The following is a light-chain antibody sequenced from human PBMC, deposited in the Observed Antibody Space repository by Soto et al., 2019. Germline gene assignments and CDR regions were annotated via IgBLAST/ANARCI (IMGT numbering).Light chain of an antibody. CDR1: QGVIDY. J-gene: IGKJ1*01. CDR3: QQVHQCPRT. V-gene: IGKV1-27*01. Sequence: DIQMTQSPSSLSASVGERVTLTCRASQGVIDYLAWYQQKPGKAPKLLIYAASTLPSGIPSWFSGSGAGTEFHLPLSSLEPEDFAIYYCQQVHQCPRTFGQGTKVEI. CDR2: AAS.